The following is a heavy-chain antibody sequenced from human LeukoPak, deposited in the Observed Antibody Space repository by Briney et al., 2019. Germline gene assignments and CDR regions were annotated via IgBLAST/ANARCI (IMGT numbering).Heavy chain of an antibody. Sequence: ASVKVSCKASGYTFTGYYMHWVRQAPGQGLEWMGWINPNSGGTNYAQKFQGRVTMTRDTSISTAYMGLSRLRSDDTAVYYCARVAHCSGGSCYSLYDYWGQGTWSPSPQ. CDR3: ARVAHCSGGSCYSLYDY. CDR1: GYTFTGYY. J-gene: IGHJ4*02. D-gene: IGHD2-15*01. CDR2: INPNSGGT. V-gene: IGHV1-2*02.